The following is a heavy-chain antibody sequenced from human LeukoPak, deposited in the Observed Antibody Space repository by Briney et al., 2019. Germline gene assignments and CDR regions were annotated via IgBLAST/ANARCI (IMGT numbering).Heavy chain of an antibody. J-gene: IGHJ4*02. Sequence: GGSLRLSCADSGFTFSSHWMNWVRQAPGKGLEWVANIKQDGSEKYYVDSVKGRFTISRDNAKNSLYLQMNSLRAEDTAVYYCARDAQYYDFWSGYNDFDYWGQGTLVAVSS. V-gene: IGHV3-7*01. CDR2: IKQDGSEK. D-gene: IGHD3-3*01. CDR3: ARDAQYYDFWSGYNDFDY. CDR1: GFTFSSHW.